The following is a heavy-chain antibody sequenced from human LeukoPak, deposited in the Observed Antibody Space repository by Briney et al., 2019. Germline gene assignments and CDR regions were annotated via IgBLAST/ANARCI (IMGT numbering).Heavy chain of an antibody. Sequence: GGSLRLSCAASGFTFSSYAMSWVRQAPGKGLEWVSAISGSGGSTYYADSVKGRFTISRDNSKNTLYLQMNSLRAEDTAVYYCAKAGGVVVIASSYYMDVWGKGTTVTVSS. CDR2: ISGSGGST. J-gene: IGHJ6*03. CDR3: AKAGGVVVIASSYYMDV. D-gene: IGHD2-21*01. V-gene: IGHV3-23*01. CDR1: GFTFSSYA.